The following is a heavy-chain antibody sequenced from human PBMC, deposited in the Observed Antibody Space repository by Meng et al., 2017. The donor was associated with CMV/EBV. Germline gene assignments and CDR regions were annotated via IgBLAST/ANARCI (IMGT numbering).Heavy chain of an antibody. J-gene: IGHJ5*02. CDR2: ISSSSSYI. D-gene: IGHD2-2*01. V-gene: IGHV3-21*01. CDR3: ARDFPLVVVPAAGFDP. CDR1: GFTFSSNS. Sequence: GFTFSSNSMNWVRQAPGKGLEWVSSISSSSSYIYYADSVKGRFTISRDNAKNSLYLQMNSLRAEDTAVYYCARDFPLVVVPAAGFDPWGQGTLVTVSS.